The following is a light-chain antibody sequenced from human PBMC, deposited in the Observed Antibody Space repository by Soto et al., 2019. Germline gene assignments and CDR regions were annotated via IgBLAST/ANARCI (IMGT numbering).Light chain of an antibody. V-gene: IGKV3-15*01. J-gene: IGKJ4*01. Sequence: EIVMTHSQATLSVSPGERATLSFRASQSVSTNLAWYQQKPGQSPRLLIYGTSTRATGVPARFSGGGSGTEFTLTISSLQSEDFAVYYCQQYNNWPFTFGGGTKVDI. CDR2: GTS. CDR3: QQYNNWPFT. CDR1: QSVSTN.